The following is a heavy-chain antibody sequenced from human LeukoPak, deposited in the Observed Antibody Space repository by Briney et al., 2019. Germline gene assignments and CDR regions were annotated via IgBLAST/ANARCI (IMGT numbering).Heavy chain of an antibody. V-gene: IGHV3-23*01. Sequence: AGGSLRLSCTASGFTFSSYSMSWVRQAPGKGLEWVSDISVSGGSTYYADSVKGRFTISRDDSRNTLYLQMNSLKTEDTAVYYCTTCGGDCYFNYWGQGTLVTVSS. CDR1: GFTFSSYS. D-gene: IGHD2-21*02. CDR3: TTCGGDCYFNY. J-gene: IGHJ4*02. CDR2: ISVSGGST.